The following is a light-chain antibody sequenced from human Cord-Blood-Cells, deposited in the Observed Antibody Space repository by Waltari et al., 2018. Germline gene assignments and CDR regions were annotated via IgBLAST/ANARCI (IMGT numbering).Light chain of an antibody. Sequence: EIALTQSPGTLSLSPGERATLSCRAGQSVSSSYLAWYQQKPGQAPRLLIYGASSRATGIPDRFSGSGSGTDFTLTISRLEPEDFAVYYCQQYGSSPFTFGPGTKVDIK. V-gene: IGKV3-20*01. CDR1: QSVSSSY. J-gene: IGKJ3*01. CDR2: GAS. CDR3: QQYGSSPFT.